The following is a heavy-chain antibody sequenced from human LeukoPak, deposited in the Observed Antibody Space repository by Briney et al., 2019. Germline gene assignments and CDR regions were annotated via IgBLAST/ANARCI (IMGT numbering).Heavy chain of an antibody. D-gene: IGHD4-17*01. J-gene: IGHJ4*02. CDR1: GFTFSSYS. CDR2: ISSSSSTI. Sequence: GGSLRLSCAASGFTFSSYSMNWVRQAPGKGLEWVSYISSSSSTIYYADSVKGRFTISRDNAKNSLYLQMNSLRDEDTAVYYCASLVSNSYYGAPLDYWGQGTLVTVSS. CDR3: ASLVSNSYYGAPLDY. V-gene: IGHV3-48*02.